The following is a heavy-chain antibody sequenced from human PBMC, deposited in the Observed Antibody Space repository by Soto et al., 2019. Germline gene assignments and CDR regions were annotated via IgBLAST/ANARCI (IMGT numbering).Heavy chain of an antibody. CDR1: GGSFKSGSYS. Sequence: PSETLSLTCSVSGGSFKSGSYSWSWIRQPPGKGLEWIGEINHSGSTNYNPSLKSRVTISVDTSKNQFSLKLTSVTAADTSVYYCARGGIAARHFDYWGQGALVTVSS. CDR2: INHSGST. V-gene: IGHV4-34*01. J-gene: IGHJ4*02. CDR3: ARGGIAARHFDY. D-gene: IGHD6-6*01.